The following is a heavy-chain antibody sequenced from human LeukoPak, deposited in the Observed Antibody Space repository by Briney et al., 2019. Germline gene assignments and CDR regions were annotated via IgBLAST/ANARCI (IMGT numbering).Heavy chain of an antibody. CDR2: INPSGGST. J-gene: IGHJ3*02. V-gene: IGHV1-46*01. CDR1: GYTFTSYY. Sequence: ASVKVSCKASGYTFTSYYIHWVRQAPGQGLEWMGIINPSGGSTSYVLKFQGRVTMTRDMSTSTVYMELSSLRSEDTAVYYCARAVVTSPRSAFDIWGQGTMVTVSS. D-gene: IGHD4-23*01. CDR3: ARAVVTSPRSAFDI.